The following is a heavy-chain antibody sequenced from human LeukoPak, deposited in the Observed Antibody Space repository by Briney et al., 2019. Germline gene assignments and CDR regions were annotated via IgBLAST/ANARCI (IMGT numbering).Heavy chain of an antibody. J-gene: IGHJ4*02. CDR1: GGSISSSSYH. D-gene: IGHD5-18*01. CDR3: ARHRSGAYSYGVLDY. Sequence: KPSETLSFTCTVSGGSISSSSYHWGWIRQPPGKGLEWIGSIYYSGNTYYNPSLKSRVTISVDTSKNQFSLKLSSVTAADTAVYYCARHRSGAYSYGVLDYWGQGTLVTVSS. V-gene: IGHV4-39*01. CDR2: IYYSGNT.